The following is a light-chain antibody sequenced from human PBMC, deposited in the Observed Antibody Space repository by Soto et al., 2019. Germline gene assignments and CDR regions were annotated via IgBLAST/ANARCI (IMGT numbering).Light chain of an antibody. CDR1: QNIIAY. V-gene: IGKV1-39*01. J-gene: IGKJ1*01. Sequence: DIQVTQSPSSLSASVGDKVTITCRASQNIIAYLNWYQQRPGTPPKLLIYRASNLQSEVPSRFSGSGSGTDFSLTISSLQHEDFATYYCQQSYSLTRTFGQGTRV. CDR2: RAS. CDR3: QQSYSLTRT.